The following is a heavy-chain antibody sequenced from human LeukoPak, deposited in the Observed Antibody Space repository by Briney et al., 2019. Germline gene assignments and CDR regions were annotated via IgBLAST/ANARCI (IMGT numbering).Heavy chain of an antibody. Sequence: GGSLRLTCAASGFTFSSYGMSWVRQAQGKGLEWVANISKEESEKTYVDSVKGRFTISRDNAKNSLYLQMNSLTVEDTAVYYCARLGSSSSFWGQGTLVTVSS. V-gene: IGHV3-7*01. CDR1: GFTFSSYG. CDR2: ISKEESEK. D-gene: IGHD6-6*01. J-gene: IGHJ4*02. CDR3: ARLGSSSSF.